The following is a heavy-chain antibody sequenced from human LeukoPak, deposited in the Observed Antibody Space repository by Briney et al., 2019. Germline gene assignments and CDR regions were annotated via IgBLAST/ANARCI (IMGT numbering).Heavy chain of an antibody. Sequence: GGSLRLSCAASGFTFSGYAMSWVRQAPGKGLEWVSAISGSGGSTYYADSVKGRFTISRDDSKNTLYLQMNSLRAEDTAVYYCAKDKAYYDFWSGDFYGMDVWGQGTTVTVSS. CDR3: AKDKAYYDFWSGDFYGMDV. CDR2: ISGSGGST. CDR1: GFTFSGYA. J-gene: IGHJ6*02. V-gene: IGHV3-23*01. D-gene: IGHD3-3*01.